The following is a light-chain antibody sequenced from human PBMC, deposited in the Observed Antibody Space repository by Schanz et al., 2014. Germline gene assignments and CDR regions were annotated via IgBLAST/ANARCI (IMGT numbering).Light chain of an antibody. Sequence: EVVLTQSPGSLSLSPGERGTLSCRASQGVTSNYLAWYQQRPGQAPRLLMSGVHDRASGIPDRFSGSGSETDFSLIISRVEPEDSAVYYCQQYGESLWTFGPGTRVEIK. CDR2: GVH. J-gene: IGKJ1*01. CDR1: QGVTSNY. V-gene: IGKV3-20*01. CDR3: QQYGESLWT.